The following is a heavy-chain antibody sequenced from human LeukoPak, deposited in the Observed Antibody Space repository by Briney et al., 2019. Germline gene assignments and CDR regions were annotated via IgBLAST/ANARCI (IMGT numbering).Heavy chain of an antibody. V-gene: IGHV3-74*01. CDR1: EFTFSRYW. D-gene: IGHD2-21*01. CDR3: ARGAYCGGDCPLPNSLY. Sequence: PGGSLTLSCAASEFTFSRYWMHWVRQAPGKGLVWVSRIKGDGSSTTYADSVTGRFTIPRENAKNTLYLHMNSLTAEDTAVYYCARGAYCGGDCPLPNSLYWGRGTLVTVSS. J-gene: IGHJ4*02. CDR2: IKGDGSST.